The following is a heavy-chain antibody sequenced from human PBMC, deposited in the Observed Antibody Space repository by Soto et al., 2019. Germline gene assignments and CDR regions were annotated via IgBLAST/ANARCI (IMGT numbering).Heavy chain of an antibody. CDR2: ISGSGGST. J-gene: IGHJ6*02. D-gene: IGHD3-3*01. Sequence: GGSLRLSCAASGCTCSSYAMSWVRQAPGKGLEWVSAISGSGGSTYYADSVKGRFTISRDNSKNTLYLQMNSLRAEDTAVYYCAKELRFLEWLPRGSMDVWGQGTTVTVSS. CDR1: GCTCSSYA. CDR3: AKELRFLEWLPRGSMDV. V-gene: IGHV3-23*01.